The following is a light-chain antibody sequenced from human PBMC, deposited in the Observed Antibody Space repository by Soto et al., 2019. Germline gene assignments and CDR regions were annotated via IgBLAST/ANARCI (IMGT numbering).Light chain of an antibody. CDR1: QSIGTW. J-gene: IGKJ1*01. V-gene: IGKV1-5*01. Sequence: DIQMTQSPSTLSASVGDRFTITCRASQSIGTWLAWYQQKPGKAPKLLIFDASTLESGVPSRFSGSGSGTDFTLTISSLQPDDFATYYCQQYSDSSGAFGQGTKVDIK. CDR2: DAS. CDR3: QQYSDSSGA.